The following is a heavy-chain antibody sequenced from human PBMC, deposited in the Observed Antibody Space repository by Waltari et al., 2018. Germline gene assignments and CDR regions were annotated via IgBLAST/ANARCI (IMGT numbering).Heavy chain of an antibody. V-gene: IGHV4-34*01. CDR1: GGSLSGYF. J-gene: IGHJ4*02. CDR2: INRSGSI. Sequence: QVQLQQWGAGLLKPSETLSLTCPVYGGSLSGYFWTWIRQPPGKGLEWIGEINRSGSINYSPSLKSRVTISLDSSKNQFSLTVSSVTVADTATYYCARFGTYWGQGTLVTVSS. CDR3: ARFGTY. D-gene: IGHD3-10*01.